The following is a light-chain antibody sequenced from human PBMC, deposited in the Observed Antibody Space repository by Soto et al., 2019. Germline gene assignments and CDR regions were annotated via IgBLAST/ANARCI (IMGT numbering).Light chain of an antibody. V-gene: IGKV1-33*01. CDR1: QDISNY. CDR3: QQYDNLPPRLT. CDR2: DAS. J-gene: IGKJ4*01. Sequence: DIQMTQSPSSLSASVGDRVTITRQASQDISNYLNWYQQKPGKAPKLLIYDASNLETGVPSRFSGSGSGTDFTFTISSLQPEDIATYYCQQYDNLPPRLTFGGGTKV.